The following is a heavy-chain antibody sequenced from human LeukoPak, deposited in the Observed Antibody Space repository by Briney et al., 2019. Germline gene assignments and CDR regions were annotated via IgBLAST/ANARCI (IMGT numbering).Heavy chain of an antibody. CDR3: ARGVTNYDFWSGYYLN. CDR1: GGSISSGGYS. Sequence: SQTLSLTCAVSGGSISSGGYSWSWLRQPPGKGLEWIGYIYHSGSTYYNPSLKSRVTISVDRSKNQFSLKLSSVTAADTAVYYCARGVTNYDFWSGYYLNWGQGTLVTVSS. J-gene: IGHJ4*02. D-gene: IGHD3-3*01. CDR2: IYHSGST. V-gene: IGHV4-30-2*01.